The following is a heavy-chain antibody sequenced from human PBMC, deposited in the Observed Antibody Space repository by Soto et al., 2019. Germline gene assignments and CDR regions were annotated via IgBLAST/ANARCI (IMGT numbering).Heavy chain of an antibody. CDR2: IDTNNGDT. CDR3: ARGGSFLPSTFDP. D-gene: IGHD3-3*01. CDR1: RYTFTGYD. J-gene: IGHJ5*02. V-gene: IGHV1-2*02. Sequence: ASVKVSCKASRYTFTGYDLHWVRQAPGQGREWMGWIDTNNGDTNYAQKFQGRVTMTRDTSLSTAFMELSRLRSDDTAIYYCARGGSFLPSTFDPWGQGTLVTVSS.